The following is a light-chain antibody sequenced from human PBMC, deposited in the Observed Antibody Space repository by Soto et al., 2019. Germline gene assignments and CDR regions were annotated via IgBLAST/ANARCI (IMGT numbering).Light chain of an antibody. CDR1: QSLSRYF. V-gene: IGKV3-20*01. CDR2: GAS. CDR3: QQYESLPLT. Sequence: EIVLTQSPSTLSLSPGDRATLSCRASQSLSRYFLAWYQQKPGQAPRLLMYGASDRATGTPGRFSGSGSGTDFTLTISRLEPEDFATYYCQQYESLPLTFGQGTRLEIK. J-gene: IGKJ5*01.